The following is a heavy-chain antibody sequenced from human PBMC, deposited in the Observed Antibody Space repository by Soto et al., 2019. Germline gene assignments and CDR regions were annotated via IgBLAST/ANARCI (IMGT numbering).Heavy chain of an antibody. D-gene: IGHD5-12*01. J-gene: IGHJ6*03. CDR2: MNPNSGNT. CDR1: GYTFTSYD. Sequence: ASVKVSCKASGYTFTSYDINWVRQATGQGLEWMGWMNPNSGNTGYAQKFQGRVTMTRNTSISTAYMELSSLRSEDTAVYHCRAAGYDLRLYYYMDVWGKGTTVTV. V-gene: IGHV1-8*01. CDR3: RAAGYDLRLYYYMDV.